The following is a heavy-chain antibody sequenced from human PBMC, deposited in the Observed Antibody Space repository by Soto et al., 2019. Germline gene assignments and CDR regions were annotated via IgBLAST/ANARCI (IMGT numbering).Heavy chain of an antibody. CDR1: GFTFSDCG. J-gene: IGHJ4*02. CDR3: VKEQSSGYWRTADY. CDR2: VTYEETEI. Sequence: QVQLVESGGGVVQPGRSLRLSCAASGFTFSDCGMHWVRQAPGKGLEWVAVVTYEETEIQYADSVRGRFTISRDNSKNMVYLQMDSLRVEDTAVDYCVKEQSSGYWRTADYWGQGTLITVSS. V-gene: IGHV3-30*18. D-gene: IGHD6-25*01.